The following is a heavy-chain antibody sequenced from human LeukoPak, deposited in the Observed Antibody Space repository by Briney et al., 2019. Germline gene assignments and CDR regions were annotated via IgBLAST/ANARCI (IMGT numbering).Heavy chain of an antibody. J-gene: IGHJ3*02. D-gene: IGHD5-24*01. CDR2: IYQGGST. CDR1: GYSISSGYY. Sequence: SETLSLTCTVSGYSISSGYYWGWSRPSPGKGLGWIGTIYQGGSTYYNPSLKSRVTISVDTSKNQFSLKLSSVTAADTAVYYCARRRSPSETGAFDIWGQGTMVTVSS. V-gene: IGHV4-38-2*02. CDR3: ARRRSPSETGAFDI.